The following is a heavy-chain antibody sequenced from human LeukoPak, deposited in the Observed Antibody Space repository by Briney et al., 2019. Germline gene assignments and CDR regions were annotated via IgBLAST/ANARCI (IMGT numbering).Heavy chain of an antibody. J-gene: IGHJ4*02. D-gene: IGHD6-13*01. CDR3: ARGRSIAAAGVLTDY. CDR2: IYYSGST. Sequence: SETLSLTCAVSGGSISSYYWSWIRQPPGKGLEWIGYIYYSGSTNYNPSLKSRVTVSVDTSNNQFSLKLNSVTAADTAVYYCARGRSIAAAGVLTDYWGQGTLVTVSS. V-gene: IGHV4-59*12. CDR1: GGSISSYY.